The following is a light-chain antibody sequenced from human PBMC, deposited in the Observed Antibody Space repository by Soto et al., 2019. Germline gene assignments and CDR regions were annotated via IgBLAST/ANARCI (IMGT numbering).Light chain of an antibody. CDR1: QSVSSY. CDR3: PLRYT. V-gene: IGKV3-11*01. Sequence: EIVLTQSPATLSLSPGERATLSCRASQSVSSYLAWYQQKPGQAPRLLIYDASNRATGIPARFSGSGSGTDFTLTISRLEPEDYYVYYCPLRYTFGQGTKLEIK. J-gene: IGKJ2*01. CDR2: DAS.